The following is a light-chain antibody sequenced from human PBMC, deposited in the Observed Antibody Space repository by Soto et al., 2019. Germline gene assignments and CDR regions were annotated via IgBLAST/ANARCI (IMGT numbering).Light chain of an antibody. CDR2: EVS. J-gene: IGLJ2*01. CDR1: SSDVGGYSY. CDR3: SSYARNRDVL. Sequence: QSALTQPPSASGSPGQSVAISCTGTSSDVGGYSYVSWYQQHPGKAPKLMIYEVSKRPSGVPDRFSGSKSGNTASLTVSGLQAEGEADYYCSSYARNRDVLFGGGTKLTVL. V-gene: IGLV2-8*01.